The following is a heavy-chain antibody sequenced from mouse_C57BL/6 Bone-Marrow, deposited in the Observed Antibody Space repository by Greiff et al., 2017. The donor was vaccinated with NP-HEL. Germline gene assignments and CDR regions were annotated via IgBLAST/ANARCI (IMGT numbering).Heavy chain of an antibody. V-gene: IGHV1-42*01. CDR2: INPSTGGT. J-gene: IGHJ4*01. CDR3: AGATVVATKAMDY. D-gene: IGHD1-1*01. CDR1: GYSFTGYY. Sequence: VQLQQSGPELVKPGASVKISCKASGYSFTGYYMNWVKQSPEKSLEWIGEINPSTGGTTYNQKFKAKATLTVDKSSSTAYMQLKSLTSEDSAVYYCAGATVVATKAMDYWGQGTSVTVSS.